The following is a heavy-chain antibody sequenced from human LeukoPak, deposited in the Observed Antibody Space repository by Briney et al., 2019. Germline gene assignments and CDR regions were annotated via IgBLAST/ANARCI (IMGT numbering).Heavy chain of an antibody. D-gene: IGHD7-27*01. CDR1: GFTFSSYG. CDR3: AKDLQTGDDVSLYYYYYGMDV. V-gene: IGHV3-30*18. CDR2: ISYDGSNK. J-gene: IGHJ6*04. Sequence: GGSLRLSCAASGFTFSSYGIHWVRQAPGKGLEWVAVISYDGSNKYFADSVKGRFTISRDNSKNTLYLQMSSLRAEDTAVYYCAKDLQTGDDVSLYYYYYGMDVWGKGTTVAVSS.